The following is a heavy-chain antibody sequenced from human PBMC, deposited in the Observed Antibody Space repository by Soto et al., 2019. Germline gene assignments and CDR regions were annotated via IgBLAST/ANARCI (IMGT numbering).Heavy chain of an antibody. CDR1: GYTFTSYG. V-gene: IGHV1-18*01. CDR3: ARDKRIAVAGTINWFDP. CDR2: ISAYNGNT. Sequence: GASVKVSCKASGYTFTSYGISWVRQAPGQGLEWMGWISAYNGNTNYAQKLQGRVTMTTDTSTSTAYMELRSLRSDDTAVYYCARDKRIAVAGTINWFDPWGQGTLVTVSS. J-gene: IGHJ5*02. D-gene: IGHD6-19*01.